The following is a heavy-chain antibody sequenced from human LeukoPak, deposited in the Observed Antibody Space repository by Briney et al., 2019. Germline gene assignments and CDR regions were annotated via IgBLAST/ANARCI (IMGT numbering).Heavy chain of an antibody. Sequence: KAGGSLRLSCAASGFTFNTYTMNWVRQAPGKGLEWVSSITGSSSYIYYADSVKGRFTISRDNAKNSLYLQMNSLRAEDTAVYYCATGGGSCDYWGQGTLVTVSS. CDR3: ATGGGSCDY. CDR2: ITGSSSYI. V-gene: IGHV3-21*01. J-gene: IGHJ4*02. D-gene: IGHD2-15*01. CDR1: GFTFNTYT.